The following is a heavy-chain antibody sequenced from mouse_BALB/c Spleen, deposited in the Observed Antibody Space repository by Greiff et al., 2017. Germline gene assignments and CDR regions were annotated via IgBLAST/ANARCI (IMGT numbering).Heavy chain of an antibody. CDR2: IWAGGST. CDR3: ASPYRYERAMDY. D-gene: IGHD2-14*01. Sequence: QVQLKQSGPGLVAPSQSLSITCTVSGFSLTSYGVHWARQPPGKGLEWLGVIWAGGSTNYNSALMSRLSISKDNSKSQVFLKMNSLQTDDTAMYYCASPYRYERAMDYWGQGTSVTVSS. CDR1: GFSLTSYG. V-gene: IGHV2-9*02. J-gene: IGHJ4*01.